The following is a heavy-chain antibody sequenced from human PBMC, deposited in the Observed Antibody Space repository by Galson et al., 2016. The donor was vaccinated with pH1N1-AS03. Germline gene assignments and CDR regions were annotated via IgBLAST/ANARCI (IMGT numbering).Heavy chain of an antibody. V-gene: IGHV5-51*03. J-gene: IGHJ2*01. CDR2: IYPGDSDT. D-gene: IGHD4-11*01. CDR3: ARVLGHDYNWYLDL. CDR1: GFRFGSSW. Sequence: QSGAEVKKPGESLKISCQGSGFRFGSSWIGWVRQMPGKGLEWMGIIYPGDSDTKYSPSFQSQVTISADKSISTAFLQWNSLKVSDTAMYYCARVLGHDYNWYLDLWGRGTPVTVSS.